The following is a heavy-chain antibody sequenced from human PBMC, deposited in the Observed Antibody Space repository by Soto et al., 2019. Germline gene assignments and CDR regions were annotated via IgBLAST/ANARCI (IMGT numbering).Heavy chain of an antibody. V-gene: IGHV3-23*01. J-gene: IGHJ6*02. D-gene: IGHD6-6*01. Sequence: EVQLLESGGGLVQPGGSLRLSCAASGFTFSSYAMTWVRQAPGKGLEWVSTISGSGGSTYYADSVKGRFTISRDNSKKTLYLQMNSLKAEDSAVYYCAKPPPSAARGQYYYGMDVWGQGTTVTVAS. CDR3: AKPPPSAARGQYYYGMDV. CDR2: ISGSGGST. CDR1: GFTFSSYA.